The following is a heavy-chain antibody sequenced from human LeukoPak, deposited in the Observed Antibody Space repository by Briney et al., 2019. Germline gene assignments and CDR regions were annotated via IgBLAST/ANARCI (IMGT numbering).Heavy chain of an antibody. CDR3: AKDGPYYFDY. CDR2: ISHDGINK. J-gene: IGHJ4*02. V-gene: IGHV3-30*18. CDR1: GFTFSSYG. Sequence: PGRSLRLSCAASGFTFSSYGMHWVRQAPGKGLEWVTVISHDGINKYYADSVKGRFTISRDNSNNALYLQMNSLRAVDTAVYYCAKDGPYYFDYWGQGTLVTVSS.